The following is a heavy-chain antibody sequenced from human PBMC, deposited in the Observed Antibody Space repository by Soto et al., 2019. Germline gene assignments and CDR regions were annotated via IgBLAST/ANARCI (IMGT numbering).Heavy chain of an antibody. J-gene: IGHJ5*02. D-gene: IGHD6-6*01. CDR1: GFTFSSYG. CDR2: ISYDGSNK. CDR3: AKDSGGFYSSSSGGDWFDP. Sequence: SGGSLRLSCAASGFTFSSYGMHWVRQAPGKGLEWVAVISYDGSNKYYADSVKGRFTISRDNSKNTLYLQMNSLRAEDTAVYYCAKDSGGFYSSSSGGDWFDPWGQGTLVTVSS. V-gene: IGHV3-30*18.